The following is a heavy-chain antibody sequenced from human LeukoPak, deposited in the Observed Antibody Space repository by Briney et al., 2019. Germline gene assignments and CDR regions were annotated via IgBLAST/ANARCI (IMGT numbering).Heavy chain of an antibody. CDR3: AKDLLIEQWLSRDY. Sequence: GGSLRLSCAASGFTFSSYAMSWVRQAPGKGLEWVSAISGGGGSTYYADSVKGRFTISRDNSKNTLYLQMNSLRAEDTAVYYCAKDLLIEQWLSRDYWGQGTLVTVSS. CDR1: GFTFSSYA. D-gene: IGHD6-19*01. J-gene: IGHJ4*02. V-gene: IGHV3-23*01. CDR2: ISGGGGST.